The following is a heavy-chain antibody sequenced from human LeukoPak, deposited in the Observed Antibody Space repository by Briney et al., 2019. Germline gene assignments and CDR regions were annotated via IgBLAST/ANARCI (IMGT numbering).Heavy chain of an antibody. V-gene: IGHV4-61*01. CDR2: IYYSGST. CDR3: ARDRGATRRYYFDY. J-gene: IGHJ4*02. D-gene: IGHD1-26*01. Sequence: PSETLSLTCTVSGGSVSSGSYHWSWIRQPPGKGLEWIGYIYYSGSTNYNPSLKSRVTISVDTSKNQFSLKLSSVTAADTAVYYCARDRGATRRYYFDYWGQGTLVTVSS. CDR1: GGSVSSGSYH.